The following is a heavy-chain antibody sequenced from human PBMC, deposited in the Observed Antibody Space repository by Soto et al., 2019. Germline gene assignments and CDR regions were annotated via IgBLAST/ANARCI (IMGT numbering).Heavy chain of an antibody. V-gene: IGHV2-5*02. D-gene: IGHD4-17*01. CDR3: AHRQRTVYFDY. Sequence: QITLKESGPTLVKPTQTLTLTCTFSGFSLSTSGVGVGWIRQPPGKALEWLALTYWDDDKRYSPSLKSRLTITNDTSQNQVVLTMTTMDPVDTATYYCAHRQRTVYFDYWGQGTLVTVSS. CDR2: TYWDDDK. J-gene: IGHJ4*02. CDR1: GFSLSTSGVG.